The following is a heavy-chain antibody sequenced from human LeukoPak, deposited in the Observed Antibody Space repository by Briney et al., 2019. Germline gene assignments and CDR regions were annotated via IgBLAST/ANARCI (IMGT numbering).Heavy chain of an antibody. Sequence: SETLSLTCTVSGGSISSYYWSWIRQPPGKGLEWIGYIYYSGSTNYNPSLKSRVTISVDTSKNQFSLKLSSVTAADTAVYYCARSIRSGSYVDVTDYWGQGTLVTVSS. V-gene: IGHV4-59*08. CDR3: ARSIRSGSYVDVTDY. CDR1: GGSISSYY. CDR2: IYYSGST. J-gene: IGHJ4*02. D-gene: IGHD1-26*01.